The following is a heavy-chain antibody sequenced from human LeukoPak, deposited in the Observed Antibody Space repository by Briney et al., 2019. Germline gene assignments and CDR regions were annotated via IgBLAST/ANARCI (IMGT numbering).Heavy chain of an antibody. CDR2: ISKSSDRI. V-gene: IGHV3-48*04. CDR3: ARDLLNDEGSSYFFDQ. CDR1: GFTFSSYS. D-gene: IGHD2-2*01. J-gene: IGHJ4*02. Sequence: PGGSLRLSCAASGFTFSSYSMNWVRQAPGKGLEWVSYISKSSDRIYHADSVKGRFTISRDNANNSLYLQMDSLRAEDTAVYYCARDLLNDEGSSYFFDQWGQGTLVTVSS.